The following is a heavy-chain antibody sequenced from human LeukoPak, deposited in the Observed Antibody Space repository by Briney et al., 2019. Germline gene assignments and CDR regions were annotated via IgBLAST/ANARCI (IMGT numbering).Heavy chain of an antibody. Sequence: PSETLSLTCTVSGGSISSGSYYWRWRRQPAGKGVEWVGRIYTSGSTNDNPSLKRRVTISVDTSKNQFSLKLSSVTAADTAVYYCARALVSQNQYYFAYWGQGTLVTVSS. V-gene: IGHV4-61*02. CDR1: GGSISSGSYY. CDR2: IYTSGST. J-gene: IGHJ4*02. CDR3: ARALVSQNQYYFAY. D-gene: IGHD2-8*02.